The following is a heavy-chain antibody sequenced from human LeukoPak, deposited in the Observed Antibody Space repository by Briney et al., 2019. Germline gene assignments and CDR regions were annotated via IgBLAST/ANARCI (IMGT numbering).Heavy chain of an antibody. V-gene: IGHV3-11*06. Sequence: GGSLRLSCAASGFTFSDYYVSWIRQAPGKGLEWVSSISSSSSYIYYADSVKGRFTISRDNAKNSLYLQMNSLRAEDTAVYYCARAAANYYYYMDVWGKGTTVTVSS. J-gene: IGHJ6*03. CDR2: ISSSSSYI. CDR1: GFTFSDYY. D-gene: IGHD6-13*01. CDR3: ARAAANYYYYMDV.